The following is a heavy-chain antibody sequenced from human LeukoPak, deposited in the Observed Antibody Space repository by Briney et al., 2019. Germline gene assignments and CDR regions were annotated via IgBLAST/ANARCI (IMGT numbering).Heavy chain of an antibody. CDR1: GFTFSSYA. V-gene: IGHV3-30-3*01. CDR2: ISYDGSNK. CDR3: ATDPAGIGSESY. J-gene: IGHJ4*02. Sequence: GRSLRLSCAASGFTFSSYAMHWVRQAPGKGLEWVAVISYDGSNKYYADPVKGRFTISRDNSKNTLYLQMNSLRAEDTAVYYCATDPAGIGSESYWGQGTLVTVSS. D-gene: IGHD1-14*01.